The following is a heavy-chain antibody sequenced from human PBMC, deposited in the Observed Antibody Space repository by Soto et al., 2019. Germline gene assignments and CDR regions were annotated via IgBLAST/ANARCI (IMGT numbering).Heavy chain of an antibody. D-gene: IGHD3-9*01. V-gene: IGHV3-11*06. CDR3: GSLRSGYYDILIGFGAFVI. CDR2: ISSSSRYT. Sequence: ESGGGLVKPGGSLRLSCAASGFTFSDYFMSWIRQAPGKGLEWVSYISSSSRYTNYADSVKGRFTISRDNAKNSLYLQMNSLRAEDTAVHYCGSLRSGYYDILIGFGAFVISGQGTMVTVSS. J-gene: IGHJ3*02. CDR1: GFTFSDYF.